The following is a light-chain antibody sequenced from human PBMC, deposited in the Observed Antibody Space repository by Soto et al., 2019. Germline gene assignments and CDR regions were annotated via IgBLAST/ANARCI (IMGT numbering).Light chain of an antibody. V-gene: IGKV3-20*01. J-gene: IGKJ5*01. CDR2: DAS. CDR3: QQYSSSPPIT. CDR1: QSVSGY. Sequence: EIVLTQSPVTLSLSPGERATLLCRASQSVSGYLAWYQQKPGQAPRLLIYDASNRATGIPDRFSGSGSETDFTLTISRLEPEDFAVYYCQQYSSSPPITFGQGTRLEIK.